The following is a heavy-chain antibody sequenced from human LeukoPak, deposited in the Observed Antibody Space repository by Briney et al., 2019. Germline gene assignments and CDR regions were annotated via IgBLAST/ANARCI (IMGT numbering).Heavy chain of an antibody. CDR2: INPNSGGT. D-gene: IGHD7-27*01. CDR1: GYTFTGYY. CDR3: AIRKITGGSYYGMDV. V-gene: IGHV1-2*02. J-gene: IGHJ6*02. Sequence: ASVTVSCKASGYTFTGYYMHWVRQAPGQGLEGMGWINPNSGGTNYAQKFQGRVTMTRDTSISTAYMELSRLRSDDTAVYYCAIRKITGGSYYGMDVWGQGTTVTVSS.